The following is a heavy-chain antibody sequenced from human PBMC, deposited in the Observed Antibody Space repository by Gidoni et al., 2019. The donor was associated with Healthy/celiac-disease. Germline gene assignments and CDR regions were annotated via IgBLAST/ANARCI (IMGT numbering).Heavy chain of an antibody. V-gene: IGHV3-66*01. Sequence: EVQLVASGGGLVQPGGSLRLSCAASGFIVSSNYMSWVRQAPGKGLEWVSGIYSGGSTYYADSVKGRFTISRDNSKNTLYLQMNSLRAEDTAVYYCARWVGSRSYFDYWGQGTLVTVSS. D-gene: IGHD2-15*01. CDR1: GFIVSSNY. CDR3: ARWVGSRSYFDY. CDR2: IYSGGST. J-gene: IGHJ4*02.